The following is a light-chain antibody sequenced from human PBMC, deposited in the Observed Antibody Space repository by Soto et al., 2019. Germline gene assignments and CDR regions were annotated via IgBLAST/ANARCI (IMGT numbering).Light chain of an antibody. J-gene: IGKJ1*01. CDR1: QSVSSSC. V-gene: IGKV3-20*01. CDR2: GAS. Sequence: EIVLTQSPGTLSLSPGERATLSCRVSQSVSSSCLAWYQQKPGQAPRLLISGASSRATGIPDRFSGSGSGTDFTLTISRLEPEDFAVYYCHQYGSSPWTFGQGTKVEVK. CDR3: HQYGSSPWT.